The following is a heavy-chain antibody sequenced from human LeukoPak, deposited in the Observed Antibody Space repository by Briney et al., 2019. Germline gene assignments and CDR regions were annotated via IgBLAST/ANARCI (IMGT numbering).Heavy chain of an antibody. CDR2: ISHDGSNK. CDR3: AKALSYDSSGFSSGFDY. J-gene: IGHJ4*02. V-gene: IGHV3-30*18. CDR1: GFTFSSYG. Sequence: GRSLRLPCAASGFTFSSYGMHWVRQAPGKGLEWVAVISHDGSNKYYADSVKGRFTISRDNSKNTLYLQMNSLRAEDTAVYYCAKALSYDSSGFSSGFDYWGQGTLVTVSS. D-gene: IGHD3-22*01.